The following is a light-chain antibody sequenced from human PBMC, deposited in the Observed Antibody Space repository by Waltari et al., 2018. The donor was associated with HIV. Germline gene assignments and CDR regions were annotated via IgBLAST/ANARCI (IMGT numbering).Light chain of an antibody. V-gene: IGLV3-1*01. CDR2: QDS. CDR3: QAWDSSTVV. Sequence: SYELTQPPSVSVSPGQTASITSPGDKLGDKSACWYQQKPGQSPVLVIYQDSKRPSGIPERFSGSNSGNTATLTISGTQAMDEADYYCQAWDSSTVVFGGGTKLTVL. J-gene: IGLJ2*01. CDR1: KLGDKS.